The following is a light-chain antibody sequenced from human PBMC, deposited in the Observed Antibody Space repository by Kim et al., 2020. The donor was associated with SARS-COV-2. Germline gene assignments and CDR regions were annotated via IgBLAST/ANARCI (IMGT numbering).Light chain of an antibody. CDR2: GKN. V-gene: IGLV3-19*01. CDR1: SLRIYY. Sequence: SSELPQDPAVSVALGQTVRITCQGDSLRIYYASWYQQKPGQAPVLVIYGKNNRPSGIPDRFSGSSSGNTASLTITGAQAEAEAYYYFNSRDSIGHPFVF. J-gene: IGLJ6*01. CDR3: NSRDSIGHPFV.